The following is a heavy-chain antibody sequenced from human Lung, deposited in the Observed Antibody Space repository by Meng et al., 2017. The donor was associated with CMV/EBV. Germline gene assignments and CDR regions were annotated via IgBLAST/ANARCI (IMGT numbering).Heavy chain of an antibody. D-gene: IGHD4-17*01. V-gene: IGHV4-31*03. CDR1: GGSISSGGFY. J-gene: IGHJ5*02. CDR2: IYYSGSA. Sequence: QVQLQESGPGLVKPSQTLSLTCTVSGGSISSGGFYWSWIRQHPGKGLEWIGYIYYSGSAYYNPSLRSRVAISIDTSKNQFSLKLTSVTAADTAVYFCARTNYGDYNWFDPWGQGTLVTVSS. CDR3: ARTNYGDYNWFDP.